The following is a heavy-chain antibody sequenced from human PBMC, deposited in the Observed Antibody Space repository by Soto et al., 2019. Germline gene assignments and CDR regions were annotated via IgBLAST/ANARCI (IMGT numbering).Heavy chain of an antibody. D-gene: IGHD3-3*01. V-gene: IGHV3-11*01. CDR2: ISGGGETI. J-gene: IGHJ4*02. CDR3: ASDPYYYTSAY. CDR1: GFIFSDLY. Sequence: QVQLLESGGGLVKPGGSLRLSCAASGFIFSDLYMTWIRQAPGKGLEWVSYISGGGETIHYADSVRGRFTVSRDSARRSLYLQMNSLRAEDTAVYYCASDPYYYTSAYWGQGTLVTVSS.